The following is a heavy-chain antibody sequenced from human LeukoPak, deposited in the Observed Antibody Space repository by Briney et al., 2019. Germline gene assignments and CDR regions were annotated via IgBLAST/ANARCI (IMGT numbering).Heavy chain of an antibody. V-gene: IGHV4-34*01. CDR3: ARVGSSGWYPLDY. J-gene: IGHJ4*02. CDR2: INHSGST. CDR1: GGSFSGYY. Sequence: SETLSLTCAVYGGSFSGYYWSWIRQPPGKGLEWIGEINHSGSTNYNPSLKSRVTISVDTSKNQFSLKLSSVTAADTAVYYCARVGSSGWYPLDYWGQGTLVTVSS. D-gene: IGHD6-19*01.